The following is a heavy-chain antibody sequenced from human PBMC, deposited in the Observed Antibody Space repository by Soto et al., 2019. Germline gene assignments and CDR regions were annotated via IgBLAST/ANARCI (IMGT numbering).Heavy chain of an antibody. Sequence: PGESLKISCAVSGFTFSAYWMHWVRQVPGKGLTWVSRISDDGSTATYADSVKGRFVISRDNAKNSLYLEMNTLRVDDSGLYYCARGPRVSSTGTGAHWGRGTLVTVLL. CDR2: ISDDGSTA. J-gene: IGHJ4*02. CDR1: GFTFSAYW. D-gene: IGHD1-1*01. V-gene: IGHV3-74*01. CDR3: ARGPRVSSTGTGAH.